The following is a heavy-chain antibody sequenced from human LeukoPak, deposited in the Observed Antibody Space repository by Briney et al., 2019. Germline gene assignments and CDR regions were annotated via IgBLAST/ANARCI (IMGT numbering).Heavy chain of an antibody. Sequence: SETLSLTCAVYGGSFSGYYWSWIRQPPGKGLEWIGEINHSGSTNYNPSLKSRVTISVDTSKNQFSLKLSSVTAADTAVYYCPRGLGGYYGSGSYYTPDWGQGTLVTVSS. J-gene: IGHJ4*02. CDR3: PRGLGGYYGSGSYYTPD. V-gene: IGHV4-34*01. CDR2: INHSGST. D-gene: IGHD3-10*01. CDR1: GGSFSGYY.